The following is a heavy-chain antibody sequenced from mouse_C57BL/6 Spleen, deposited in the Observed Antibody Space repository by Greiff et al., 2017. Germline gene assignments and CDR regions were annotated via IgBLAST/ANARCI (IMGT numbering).Heavy chain of an antibody. CDR1: GFTFSDYY. V-gene: IGHV5-16*01. J-gene: IGHJ4*01. D-gene: IGHD2-4*01. Sequence: DVKLVESEGGLVQPGSSMKLSCTASGFTFSDYYMAWVRQVPEKGLEWVANINYDGSSTYYLDSLKSRFIISRDNAKNILYLQMSSLKSEDTATYYCAREDYDVGYAMDYWGQGTSVTVSS. CDR3: AREDYDVGYAMDY. CDR2: INYDGSST.